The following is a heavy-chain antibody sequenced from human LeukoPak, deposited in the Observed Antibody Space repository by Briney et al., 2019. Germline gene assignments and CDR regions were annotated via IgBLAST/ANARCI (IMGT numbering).Heavy chain of an antibody. CDR2: ITNDGSST. CDR3: ARGFGGYDFDY. CDR1: GLTFSSHW. J-gene: IGHJ4*02. Sequence: GGSLRLSCAASGLTFSSHWMHWVRQAPGKGLVWVSRITNDGSSTTYADSVKGRFTISRDNAKNTLYLQMNSLRAEDTAVYYCARGFGGYDFDYWGQGALVTVSS. V-gene: IGHV3-74*01. D-gene: IGHD5-12*01.